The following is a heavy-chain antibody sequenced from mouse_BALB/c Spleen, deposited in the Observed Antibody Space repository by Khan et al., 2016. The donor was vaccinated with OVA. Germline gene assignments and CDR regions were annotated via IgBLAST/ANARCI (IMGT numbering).Heavy chain of an antibody. CDR1: GYTFTNYV. V-gene: IGHV1S136*01. D-gene: IGHD4-1*01. J-gene: IGHJ3*01. CDR2: INPYNAGP. CDR3: AREASSWDFSFPY. Sequence: VQLQQSGPELVEPGASVKMSCKASGYTFTNYVIHWVKQKPGQGLEWIGYINPYNAGPRYNEKFKGKATLTSDISSTTAYMELSSLTSEDSAVYYCAREASSWDFSFPYWGQGTLVTVSA.